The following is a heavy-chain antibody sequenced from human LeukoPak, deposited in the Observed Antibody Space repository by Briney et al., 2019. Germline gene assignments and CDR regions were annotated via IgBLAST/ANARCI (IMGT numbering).Heavy chain of an antibody. CDR2: ISGSGGST. J-gene: IGHJ3*02. V-gene: IGHV3-23*01. CDR1: GFTFSSYA. Sequence: PGGSLRLSCAASGFTFSSYAMSWVRQAPGKGLEWVSAISGSGGSTYYADSVKGRFTISRDNSKNTLYLQMNSLRAEDTAVYYCARDGGYYDSSGSPTDAFDIWGQGTMVTVSS. D-gene: IGHD3-22*01. CDR3: ARDGGYYDSSGSPTDAFDI.